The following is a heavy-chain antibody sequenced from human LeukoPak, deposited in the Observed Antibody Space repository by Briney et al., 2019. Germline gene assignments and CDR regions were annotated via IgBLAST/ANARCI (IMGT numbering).Heavy chain of an antibody. V-gene: IGHV4-34*01. J-gene: IGHJ4*02. Sequence: SETLSLTCAVYGGSFSGYYWSWIRQPPGKGLEWIVESNHSGSTNYNPSVKSRVTISVDKSKSQFSLKLSSVTAADTAVYYCARGKAGIAAAGTNVPHVLDYWGQGTLVTVSS. CDR2: SNHSGST. CDR1: GGSFSGYY. CDR3: ARGKAGIAAAGTNVPHVLDY. D-gene: IGHD6-13*01.